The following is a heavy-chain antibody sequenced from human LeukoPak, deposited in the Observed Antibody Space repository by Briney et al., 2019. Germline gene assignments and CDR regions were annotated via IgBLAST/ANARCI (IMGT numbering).Heavy chain of an antibody. CDR1: GFTFSSYA. CDR3: AKDGEWELQGDAFDI. J-gene: IGHJ3*02. Sequence: GGSLRLSCAASGFTFSSYAMSWVRQAPGKGLEWVSAISGSGGSTYYADSVKGRFTISRDNSKNTLYLQMNSLRTEDTAVYYCAKDGEWELQGDAFDIWGQGTMVTVSS. D-gene: IGHD1-26*01. V-gene: IGHV3-23*01. CDR2: ISGSGGST.